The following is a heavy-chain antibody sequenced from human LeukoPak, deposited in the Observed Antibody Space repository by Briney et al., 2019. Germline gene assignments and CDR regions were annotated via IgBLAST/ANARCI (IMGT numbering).Heavy chain of an antibody. Sequence: PGRSLRLSCAASGFTFSSYGMHWVRQAPGKGLEWVAVISYDGSNKYYADSVKGRFTISRDNSKNTLYLQMNSLRAEDTAVYYCAKSLFAYYYDSSGYSGIDYWGQGTLVIVSS. D-gene: IGHD3-22*01. J-gene: IGHJ4*02. V-gene: IGHV3-30*18. CDR1: GFTFSSYG. CDR2: ISYDGSNK. CDR3: AKSLFAYYYDSSGYSGIDY.